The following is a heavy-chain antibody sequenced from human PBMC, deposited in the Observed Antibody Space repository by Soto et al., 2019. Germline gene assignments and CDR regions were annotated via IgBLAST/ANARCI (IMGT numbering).Heavy chain of an antibody. CDR2: IYYSGST. CDR1: GGSISSYY. V-gene: IGHV4-59*08. CDR3: ARGHGQKLGDAAMYFDY. Sequence: SETLSLTCTVSGGSISSYYWSWIRQPPGKGLEWIGYIYYSGSTNYNPSLKSRVTISVDTSKNQFSLKLSSVTAADTAVYYCARGHGQKLGDAAMYFDYWGQGTLVTVSS. J-gene: IGHJ4*02. D-gene: IGHD2-2*01.